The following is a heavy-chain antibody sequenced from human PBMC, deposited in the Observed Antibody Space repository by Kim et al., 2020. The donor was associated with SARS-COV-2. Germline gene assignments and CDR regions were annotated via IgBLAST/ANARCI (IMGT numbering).Heavy chain of an antibody. V-gene: IGHV3-13*01. Sequence: GGSLRLSCAASGFTFMSHGMHWVRQVIGKGLEWISIIETGGETYYADSVKGRFTISREKAKNSLYLQMSSLRVGDTAVYYCVRDGSGSLPYSMDVWGQGT. CDR3: VRDGSGSLPYSMDV. D-gene: IGHD3-10*01. CDR2: IETGGET. J-gene: IGHJ6*02. CDR1: GFTFMSHG.